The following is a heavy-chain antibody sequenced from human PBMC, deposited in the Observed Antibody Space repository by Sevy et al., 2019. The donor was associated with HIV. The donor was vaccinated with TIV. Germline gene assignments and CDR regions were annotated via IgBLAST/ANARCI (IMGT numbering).Heavy chain of an antibody. CDR3: ARGGKMITFGGVIVRGWAQTRAFDY. V-gene: IGHV4-30-4*01. CDR2: IYYSGST. Sequence: SETLSLTCTVSGGSISSGDYYWSWIRQPPGKGLEWIGYIYYSGSTYYNPSLKSRVTISVDTSKNQFSLKLSSVTAADTAVYYCARGGKMITFGGVIVRGWAQTRAFDYWGQGTLVTVSS. D-gene: IGHD3-16*02. CDR1: GGSISSGDYY. J-gene: IGHJ4*02.